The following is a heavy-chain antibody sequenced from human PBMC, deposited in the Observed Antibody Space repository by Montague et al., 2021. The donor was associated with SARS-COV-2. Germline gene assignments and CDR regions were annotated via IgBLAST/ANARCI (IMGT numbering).Heavy chain of an antibody. V-gene: IGHV3-30*04. CDR3: ARRDQYGSGTNGLLQY. D-gene: IGHD3-10*01. CDR2: ISYDGVEK. J-gene: IGHJ4*02. CDR1: GFTFSTHA. Sequence: SLRLSCAASGFTFSTHAMHWVHQAPGKGLEWVAVISYDGVEKYYADSVKGRSTISRDNSKNTLYLQMNSLTTEDTAVFYCARRDQYGSGTNGLLQYWGQGILVTVSS.